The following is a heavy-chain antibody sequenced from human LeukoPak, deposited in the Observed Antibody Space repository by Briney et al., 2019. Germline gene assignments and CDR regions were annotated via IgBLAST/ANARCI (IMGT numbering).Heavy chain of an antibody. CDR1: GFIFSTYA. CDR3: ARVIRAAPGKGYFDY. CDR2: ISGSGGSK. Sequence: GGSLRLSCATSGFIFSTYALSWVRQAPGKALEWASSISGSGGSKYHADSVKCRFTISRDSSKNTLYLQMNSLRAEDTAIYYCARVIRAAPGKGYFDYWGQGTLVTVSS. D-gene: IGHD6-13*01. J-gene: IGHJ4*02. V-gene: IGHV3-23*01.